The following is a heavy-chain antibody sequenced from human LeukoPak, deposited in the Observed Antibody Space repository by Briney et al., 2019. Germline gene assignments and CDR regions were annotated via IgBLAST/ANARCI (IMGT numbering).Heavy chain of an antibody. J-gene: IGHJ4*02. CDR2: INHSGST. CDR1: GGSFSGYY. V-gene: IGHV4-34*01. D-gene: IGHD2-2*02. Sequence: PSETLSLTCAVYGGSFSGYYWSWVRQPPGKGLEWIGEINHSGSTNYNPSLKSRVTISVDTSKNQFSLKLSSVTAADTAVYYCARGRRYCSSTSCYTMTGKLDYWGQGTLVTVSS. CDR3: ARGRRYCSSTSCYTMTGKLDY.